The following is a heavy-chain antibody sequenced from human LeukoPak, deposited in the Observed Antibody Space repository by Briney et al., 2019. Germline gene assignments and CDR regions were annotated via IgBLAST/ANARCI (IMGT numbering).Heavy chain of an antibody. CDR3: ARAGGGHCSGGSCRNRFAFDI. CDR1: GGSISSSSYY. Sequence: PSETLSLTCTVSGGSISSSSYYWGWIRQPPGKGLEWIGSIYYSGSTYYNPSLKSRVTISVDTSKNQFSLKLSSVTAADTAVYYCARAGGGHCSGGSCRNRFAFDIWGQGTMVTVSS. V-gene: IGHV4-39*07. CDR2: IYYSGST. J-gene: IGHJ3*02. D-gene: IGHD2-15*01.